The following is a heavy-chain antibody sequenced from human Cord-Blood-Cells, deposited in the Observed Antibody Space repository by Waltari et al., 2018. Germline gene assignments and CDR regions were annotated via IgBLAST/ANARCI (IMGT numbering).Heavy chain of an antibody. D-gene: IGHD1-26*01. CDR1: GYTFTGYY. CDR3: ARQESKRPYSGSYYY. V-gene: IGHV1-2*04. CDR2: INPNSGGT. Sequence: QVQLVQSGAEVKKPGASVKVSCKASGYTFTGYYMHWVRQAPGQGLEWMGWINPNSGGTNNAQKFQGWVTMTRDTSISTAYMELSRLRSDDTAVYYCARQESKRPYSGSYYYWGQGTLVTVSS. J-gene: IGHJ4*02.